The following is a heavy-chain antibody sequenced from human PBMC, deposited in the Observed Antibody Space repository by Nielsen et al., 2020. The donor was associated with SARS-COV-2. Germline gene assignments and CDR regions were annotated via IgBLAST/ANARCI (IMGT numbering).Heavy chain of an antibody. CDR2: IYYSGST. Sequence: SETLSLTCTVSGGSISSGDYYWSWIRQPPGKGLEWIGYIYYSGSTYYNPSLKSRVTISVDTSKNQFSLKLSSVTAADTAVYYCAREASSRTTVTSVDDAFDIWGQGTMVTVSS. CDR1: GGSISSGDYY. D-gene: IGHD4-17*01. CDR3: AREASSRTTVTSVDDAFDI. V-gene: IGHV4-30-4*01. J-gene: IGHJ3*02.